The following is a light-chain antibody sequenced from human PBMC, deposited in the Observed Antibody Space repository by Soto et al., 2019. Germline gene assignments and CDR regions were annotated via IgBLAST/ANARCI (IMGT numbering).Light chain of an antibody. CDR2: GNS. Sequence: QPVVTQPPSVSGAPGQRVTISCTGSSSNIGAGYDVHWYQQLPGTAPKLLIYGNSNRPSGVPDRFSGSKSGTSASLAITGLQAEDEADYYCQSYDSSLSGRGVFGGGTKLTVL. V-gene: IGLV1-40*01. CDR3: QSYDSSLSGRGV. CDR1: SSNIGAGYD. J-gene: IGLJ3*02.